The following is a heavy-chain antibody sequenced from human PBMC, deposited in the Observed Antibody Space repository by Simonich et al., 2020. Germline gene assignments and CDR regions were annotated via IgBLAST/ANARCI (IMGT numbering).Heavy chain of an antibody. CDR3: ARHAGFAFDI. V-gene: IGHV4-39*01. CDR1: GGSISSSSYY. Sequence: QLQLQESGPGLVKPSETLSLTCTVSGGSISSSSYYWGWIRQPPGKGREWIGSIYYRRSTYYNPSLRSRVTISVDTSKNQFSLKLSSVTAADTAVYYCARHAGFAFDIWGQGTMVTVSS. CDR2: IYYRRST. D-gene: IGHD6-13*01. J-gene: IGHJ3*02.